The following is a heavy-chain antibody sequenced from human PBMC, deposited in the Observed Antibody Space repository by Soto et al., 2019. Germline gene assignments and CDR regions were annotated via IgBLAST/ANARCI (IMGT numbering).Heavy chain of an antibody. J-gene: IGHJ6*02. D-gene: IGHD3-10*01. CDR1: GGSFSGYY. V-gene: IGHV4-34*01. CDR2: INHSGST. CDR3: ARGYGSGSYRSYYYYYGMDV. Sequence: SETLSLTWAVYGGSFSGYYWSWFRQPPGKGLEWIGEINHSGSTNYNPSLKSRVTISVDTSKNQFSLKLSSVTAADTAVYYCARGYGSGSYRSYYYYYGMDVWGQGTTVT.